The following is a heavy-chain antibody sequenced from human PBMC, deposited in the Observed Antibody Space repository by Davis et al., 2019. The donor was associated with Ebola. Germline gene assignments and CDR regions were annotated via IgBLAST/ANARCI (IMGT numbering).Heavy chain of an antibody. CDR3: ARDSRYYHISGYQSSDAFEI. CDR1: GYTFTSYS. V-gene: IGHV1-18*01. D-gene: IGHD3-22*01. CDR2: ISAYNGNT. Sequence: ASVKVSCKGSGYTFTSYSITWVRQAPGQGLEWMGRISAYNGNTNYAQKFQGRVTMTTDTSTSTAYMELRTLRSDDTAVYFCARDSRYYHISGYQSSDAFEIWGQGTMVTVSS. J-gene: IGHJ3*02.